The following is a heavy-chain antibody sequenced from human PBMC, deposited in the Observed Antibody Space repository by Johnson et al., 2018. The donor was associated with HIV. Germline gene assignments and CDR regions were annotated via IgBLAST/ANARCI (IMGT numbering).Heavy chain of an antibody. D-gene: IGHD1-26*01. CDR2: IRYGGSNK. CDR3: AKDRGSPGIPAAFDI. CDR1: GFTFSSYG. V-gene: IGHV3-30*02. Sequence: QVQLVESGGGVVQPGGSLRLSCAASGFTFSSYGMHWVRQAPGKGLEWVAFIRYGGSNKYYADSVKGRFTISRDNSKNTLYLQMNSLRAEDTAVYYCAKDRGSPGIPAAFDIWGQGTMVTVSS. J-gene: IGHJ3*02.